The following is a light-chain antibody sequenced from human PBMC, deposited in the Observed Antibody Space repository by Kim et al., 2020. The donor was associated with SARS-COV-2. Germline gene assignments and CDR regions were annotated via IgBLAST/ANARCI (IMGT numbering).Light chain of an antibody. CDR2: YDI. CDR3: QVWDRSSDQWV. CDR1: NIGGKN. J-gene: IGLJ3*02. V-gene: IGLV3-21*04. Sequence: SYELTQPPSVSVAPGKTAMITCGGTNIGGKNVHWYQRKPGQAPVVVICYDIERPSGIPERFSGSNSGNTATLTISGVEAGDEADYYCQVWDRSSDQWVFG.